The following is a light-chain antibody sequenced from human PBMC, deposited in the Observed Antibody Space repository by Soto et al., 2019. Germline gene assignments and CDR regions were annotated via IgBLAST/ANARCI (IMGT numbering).Light chain of an antibody. Sequence: EIQMTQSPSTLSGSVGDRVTITCRASQRISTYLAWYQQKPGQAPKLLIYKASNLETVVPSRFSGSGSGTEFTLTISSLQPEDFATYYCQQYNSYWTFGQGTKVEIK. CDR3: QQYNSYWT. J-gene: IGKJ1*01. CDR2: KAS. V-gene: IGKV1-5*03. CDR1: QRISTY.